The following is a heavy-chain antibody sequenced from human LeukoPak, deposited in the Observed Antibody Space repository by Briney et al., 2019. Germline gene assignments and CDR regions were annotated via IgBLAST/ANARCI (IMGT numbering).Heavy chain of an antibody. J-gene: IGHJ3*02. CDR3: XXXXXXXXXXXXXWSGYYTGAFDI. CDR1: GFTFTSYS. V-gene: IGHV3-48*04. CDR2: ISSSSSTR. Sequence: GGSLRLSCAASGFTFTSYSMNWVRQAPGKGLEWVSYISSSSSTRFYADSVKGRFTISRDNAKNSLYLQMNSLRAEDTAVYYXXXXXXXXXXXXXXWSGYYTGAFDIWGQGTMVTVSS. D-gene: IGHD3-3*01.